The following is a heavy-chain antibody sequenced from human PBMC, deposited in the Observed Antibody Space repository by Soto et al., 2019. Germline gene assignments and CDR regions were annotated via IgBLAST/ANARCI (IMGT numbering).Heavy chain of an antibody. D-gene: IGHD6-13*01. V-gene: IGHV4-39*01. CDR3: ARHFGISGWYRWFDP. CDR2: IYYSGTT. Sequence: SETLSLTCTVSGDSISGSSNYWGLIRQPPGQGLEWIGSIYYSGTTNYNASLKSRVTISVDTSKNQFSLKVNSVTAADTAVYYCARHFGISGWYRWFDPWGQGTLVTVSS. J-gene: IGHJ5*02. CDR1: GDSISGSSNY.